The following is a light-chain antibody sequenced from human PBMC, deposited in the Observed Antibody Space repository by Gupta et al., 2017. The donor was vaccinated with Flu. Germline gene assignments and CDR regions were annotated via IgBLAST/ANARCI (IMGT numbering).Light chain of an antibody. J-gene: IGKJ1*01. CDR1: QVVAKR. V-gene: IGKV1-12*01. Sequence: DIQMTQSPSSVSASVGDTVTITCRASQVVAKRLAWYQQIPGRAPKLLMSSTSTLQTGVASRFSGSGSGTXFTLTIXTLQPEDFATYYCQQTVGLPWTFGXGTKVEI. CDR3: QQTVGLPWT. CDR2: STS.